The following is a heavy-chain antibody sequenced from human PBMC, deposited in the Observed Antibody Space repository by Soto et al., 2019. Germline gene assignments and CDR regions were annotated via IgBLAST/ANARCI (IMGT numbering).Heavy chain of an antibody. CDR2: IIPIFGTA. V-gene: IGHV1-69*06. CDR3: ARGGMTTVGWFDP. CDR1: GGTFSSYA. D-gene: IGHD4-4*01. J-gene: IGHJ5*02. Sequence: QVQLVQSGAAVKKPGSSVKVSCKASGGTFSSYAISWVRQAPGQGLEWMGGIIPIFGTANYAQKFQGRVTITADKSTSTAYMDLSSLRSEDTAVDYCARGGMTTVGWFDPWGQGTLVTVSS.